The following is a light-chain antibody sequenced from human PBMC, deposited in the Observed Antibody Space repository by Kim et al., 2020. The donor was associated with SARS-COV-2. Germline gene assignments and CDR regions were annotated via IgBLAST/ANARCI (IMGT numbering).Light chain of an antibody. CDR3: MIWPSNALVV. J-gene: IGLJ2*01. V-gene: IGLV5-37*01. CDR2: YYADSDK. Sequence: TCPLPSDINVGSYNIYWYQQKQGSPPRYLLYYYADSDKGQGSGVPSRFSGSKDASANTGILLISGLQSEDEADYYCMIWPSNALVVFGGGTQLTVL. CDR1: SDINVGSYN.